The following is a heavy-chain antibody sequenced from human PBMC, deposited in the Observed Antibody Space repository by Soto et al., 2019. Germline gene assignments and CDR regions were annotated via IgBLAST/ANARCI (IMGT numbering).Heavy chain of an antibody. CDR3: ERVKGEAGNVVAYDI. J-gene: IGHJ3*02. CDR1: GYSFSNYW. CDR2: IYPGDSDT. V-gene: IGHV5-51*01. Sequence: PGESLKISCQGSGYSFSNYWIGWVRQMPGKSLEWMGIIYPGDSDTRYSPSFQGQVTISADKSISTAYLQWSSLKASDTAMFYCERVKGEAGNVVAYDIWGQGTMVTVSS. D-gene: IGHD6-19*01.